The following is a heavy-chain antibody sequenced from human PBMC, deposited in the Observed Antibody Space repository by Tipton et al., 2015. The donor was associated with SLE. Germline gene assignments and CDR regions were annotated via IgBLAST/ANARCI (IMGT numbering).Heavy chain of an antibody. CDR3: ARDSRIGWFDP. J-gene: IGHJ5*02. CDR2: INHSGST. V-gene: IGHV4-34*01. D-gene: IGHD3-22*01. Sequence: TLSLTCAVYGGSFSGYYWSWIRQPPGKGLEWIGEINHSGSTNYNPSLKSRVTISVDTSKNQFSLSLKSVTAADTALYYCARDSRIGWFDPWGQGTLVTVSS. CDR1: GGSFSGYY.